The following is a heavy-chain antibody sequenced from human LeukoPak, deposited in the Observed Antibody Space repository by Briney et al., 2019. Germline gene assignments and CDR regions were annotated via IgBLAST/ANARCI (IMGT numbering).Heavy chain of an antibody. CDR3: TRLERGYY. Sequence: GGSLRLSCAASGFTFSSYWMTWVRQASGKGLEWVGRIRSKANSYATAYAASVKGRFTISRDDSKNTAYLQMNSLKTEDTAVYYCTRLERGYYWGQGTLVTVSS. CDR1: GFTFSSYW. J-gene: IGHJ4*02. V-gene: IGHV3-73*01. D-gene: IGHD5-12*01. CDR2: IRSKANSYAT.